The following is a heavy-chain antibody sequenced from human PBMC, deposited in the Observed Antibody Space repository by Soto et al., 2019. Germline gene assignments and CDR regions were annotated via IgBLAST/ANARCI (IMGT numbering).Heavy chain of an antibody. CDR1: GGSISSYY. D-gene: IGHD3-10*01. Sequence: SETLSLTCTVSGGSISSYYWSWIRQPPWKGLEWIGYIYYSGSTNYNPSLKSRVTISVDTSKNQFSLKLSSVTAADTAVYYCARDSVWFGGPGYFDYWGQGTLVTVSS. J-gene: IGHJ4*02. CDR2: IYYSGST. V-gene: IGHV4-59*01. CDR3: ARDSVWFGGPGYFDY.